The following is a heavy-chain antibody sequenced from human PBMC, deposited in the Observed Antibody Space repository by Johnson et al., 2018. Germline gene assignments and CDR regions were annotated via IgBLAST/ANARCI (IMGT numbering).Heavy chain of an antibody. Sequence: QVQLVQSGAEVKKPGASVKLSCKASGYTFTNYSIFWVRQAPGQGLEWVGLIHPRTNTTSYAQRLQGRVTMTRDTSTNTVYMELNSLKSDDTAMYYCARDRAVYFWGKYLLYFDYWGQGTLVTVSS. J-gene: IGHJ4*02. CDR3: ARDRAVYFWGKYLLYFDY. D-gene: IGHD3-3*01. CDR2: IHPRTNTT. CDR1: GYTFTNYS. V-gene: IGHV1-46*04.